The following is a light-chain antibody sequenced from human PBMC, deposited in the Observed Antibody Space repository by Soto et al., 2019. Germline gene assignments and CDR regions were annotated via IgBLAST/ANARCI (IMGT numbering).Light chain of an antibody. CDR1: QSISSW. CDR2: AAS. V-gene: IGKV1-12*01. Sequence: DIQMTQSPSTLSASVGDRVTITCRASQSISSWLAWYQQKSGKAPKLLIYAASSLQSGVPSRFSGSGSGTDFTLTISSLQPEDFATYYCQQANSFPITFGQGTRLEIK. CDR3: QQANSFPIT. J-gene: IGKJ5*01.